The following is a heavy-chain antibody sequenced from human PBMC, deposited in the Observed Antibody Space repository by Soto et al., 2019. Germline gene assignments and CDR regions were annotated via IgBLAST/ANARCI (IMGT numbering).Heavy chain of an antibody. J-gene: IGHJ4*02. CDR3: AKGPPFGGVDHVIN. D-gene: IGHD3-16*01. V-gene: IGHV3-30*18. Sequence: GSLRLSCAASGFTFSSYGMHWVRQAPGKGLEWVAVISYDGSNKYYADSVKGRFTISRDNSKNTLYLQMNSLRAEDTAVYYCAKGPPFGGVDHVINWGQGTLVTVSS. CDR1: GFTFSSYG. CDR2: ISYDGSNK.